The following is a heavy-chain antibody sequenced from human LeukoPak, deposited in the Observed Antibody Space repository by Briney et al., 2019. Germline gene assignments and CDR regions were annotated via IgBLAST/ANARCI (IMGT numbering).Heavy chain of an antibody. CDR3: ARQVGRGSYYYGMDV. CDR1: GGSISSYY. Sequence: SETLSLTCTVSGGSISSYYWSWIRQPPGKGLEWIGHIYYSGSTNYNPSLKSRVTISVDTSKNQFSLKLSSVTAADTAVYYCARQVGRGSYYYGMDVWGQGTTVTVSS. V-gene: IGHV4-59*08. D-gene: IGHD1-26*01. CDR2: IYYSGST. J-gene: IGHJ6*02.